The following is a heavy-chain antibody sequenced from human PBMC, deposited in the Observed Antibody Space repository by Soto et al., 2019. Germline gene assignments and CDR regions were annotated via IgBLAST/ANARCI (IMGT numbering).Heavy chain of an antibody. V-gene: IGHV1-46*01. CDR3: ARAGYCSGGTCFHGNCDY. CDR2: INPNGGST. CDR1: GYTFTTYY. J-gene: IGHJ4*02. D-gene: IGHD2-15*01. Sequence: QVQLVQSGAEVKRPGASVKVSCKASGYTFTTYYMHWVQQAPGQALECLGIINPNGGSTTYAQKFQGTVTMTRDTSTSTVYLELSSLRSEVTAVYYCARAGYCSGGTCFHGNCDYWGQGTLVTVSA.